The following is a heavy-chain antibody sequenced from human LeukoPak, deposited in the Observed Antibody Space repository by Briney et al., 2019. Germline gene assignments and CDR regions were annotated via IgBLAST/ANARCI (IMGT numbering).Heavy chain of an antibody. D-gene: IGHD5-18*01. Sequence: ASVKVSCKASGYTFTNYYMHWVRQAPGQGLEWMGIINSSGGTTNYAQKFQGRVTMTRDTSTSTVYMGLSSLRSDDTAVYYCARGRGVTALVTDYWGQGTLVTVSS. CDR3: ARGRGVTALVTDY. CDR2: INSSGGTT. V-gene: IGHV1-46*01. J-gene: IGHJ4*02. CDR1: GYTFTNYY.